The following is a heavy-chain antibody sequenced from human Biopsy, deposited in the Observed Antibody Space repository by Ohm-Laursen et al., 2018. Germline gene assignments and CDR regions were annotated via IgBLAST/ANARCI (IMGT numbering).Heavy chain of an antibody. Sequence: SSVKVSCKASGGTFTNYGITWVRQAPGQGLEWVGRIISMVGTPKYAQKFQGRATITVDKSTSTAYPDLSSLKSEDTAVYYCARDKTVLNYYFASDVWGQGTTVTVSS. CDR3: ARDKTVLNYYFASDV. CDR2: IISMVGTP. V-gene: IGHV1-69*04. D-gene: IGHD2/OR15-2a*01. J-gene: IGHJ6*01. CDR1: GGTFTNYG.